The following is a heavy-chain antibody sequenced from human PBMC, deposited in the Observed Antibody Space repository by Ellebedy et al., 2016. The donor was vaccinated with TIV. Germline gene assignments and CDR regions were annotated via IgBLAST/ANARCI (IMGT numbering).Heavy chain of an antibody. Sequence: SETLSLXCTVSGGSTSSGGYYWSWIRQPAGKGLEWIGRIYTSGSTDYNPSLKSRVIISLDTSNNQFSLNLTSVTAADTAIYYCAKLGNPAQAAAGAGSWGQGTLVTVSS. CDR2: IYTSGST. J-gene: IGHJ5*02. CDR3: AKLGNPAQAAAGAGS. D-gene: IGHD6-13*01. V-gene: IGHV4-61*02. CDR1: GGSTSSGGYY.